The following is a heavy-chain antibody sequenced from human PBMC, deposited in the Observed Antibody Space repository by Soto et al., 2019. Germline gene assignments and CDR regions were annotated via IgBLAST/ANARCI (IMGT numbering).Heavy chain of an antibody. J-gene: IGHJ5*02. D-gene: IGHD3-10*01. CDR3: ARNYGSGSGGWFDP. V-gene: IGHV4-31*03. CDR2: IYYSGST. CDR1: GGSISSGGYY. Sequence: SETLSLTCTVSGGSISSGGYYWSWIRQHPGKGLEWIGYIYYSGSTYYNPSLKSRVTISVDTSKNQFSPKLSSVTAADTAVYYCARNYGSGSGGWFDPWGQGTLVTVSS.